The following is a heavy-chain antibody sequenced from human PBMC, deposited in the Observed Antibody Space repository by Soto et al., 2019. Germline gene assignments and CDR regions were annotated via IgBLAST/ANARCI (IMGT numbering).Heavy chain of an antibody. D-gene: IGHD4-17*01. CDR3: ARTDGDLDY. CDR2: TNPKSGNT. V-gene: IGHV1-8*01. CDR1: GYTFTSYD. Sequence: QVQLVQSGAEVKKPGASVKVSCKASGYTFTSYDINWVRQATGQGLEWMGWTNPKSGNTGYAQKSQGRVTMTRDSSISTAYMELNNLRSEDTAMYYCARTDGDLDYWGQGTLVTVSS. J-gene: IGHJ4*02.